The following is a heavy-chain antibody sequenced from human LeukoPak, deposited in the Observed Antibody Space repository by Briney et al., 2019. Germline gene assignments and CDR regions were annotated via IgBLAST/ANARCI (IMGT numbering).Heavy chain of an antibody. CDR3: ARARHYDILTGYYFPEEAYYFDY. Sequence: PSETLFLTCTVSGGSISSYYWSWIRQPPGKGLEWIGYIYYSGSTNYNPSLKSRVTISVDTSKNQFSLKLSSVTAADTAVYYCARARHYDILTGYYFPEEAYYFDYWGQGTLVTVSS. J-gene: IGHJ4*02. V-gene: IGHV4-59*01. CDR1: GGSISSYY. D-gene: IGHD3-9*01. CDR2: IYYSGST.